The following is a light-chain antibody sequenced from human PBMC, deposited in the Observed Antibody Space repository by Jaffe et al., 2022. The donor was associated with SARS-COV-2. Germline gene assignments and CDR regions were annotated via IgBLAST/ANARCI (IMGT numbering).Light chain of an antibody. V-gene: IGKV4-1*01. CDR2: WAS. CDR3: QQYYSTPLT. Sequence: DIVMTQSPDSLAVSLGERATINCKSSQYVYGSNNKNLIAWYQQKPGQPPKLLIYWASTRESGVPDRFSGSGSGTDFTLTIASLQAEDVAVYYCQQYYSTPLTFGGGTKVEIK. J-gene: IGKJ4*01. CDR1: QYVYGSNNKNL.